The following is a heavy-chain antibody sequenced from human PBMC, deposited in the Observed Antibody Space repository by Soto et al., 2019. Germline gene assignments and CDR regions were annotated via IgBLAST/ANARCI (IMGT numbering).Heavy chain of an antibody. V-gene: IGHV3-23*01. CDR2: ISGSGANT. CDR3: RIDSIPNSSGAAGNFDF. D-gene: IGHD3-22*01. J-gene: IGHJ4*02. Sequence: EVQLLESGGGLERPGGSLRLSCAASGFTFSNYAMSWVRQAPGKGLEWVSAISGSGANTYYADSVKGRFTISRDSSKNTLYLQMNGLRADYRAVYHCRIDSIPNSSGAAGNFDFWGQGTLVTVCS. CDR1: GFTFSNYA.